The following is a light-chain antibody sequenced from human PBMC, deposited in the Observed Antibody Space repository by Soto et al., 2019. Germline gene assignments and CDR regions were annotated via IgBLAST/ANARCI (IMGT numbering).Light chain of an antibody. J-gene: IGKJ1*01. V-gene: IGKV1-5*01. Sequence: DIQMTQSPSTLSASVGDRVTITCRASQSISSYLAWYQQKPGKAPKLLIYDASSLESGVPSRFSGSGSGTEFTLTISSLQPDDFATYYCQQYNSYSTWTFGQGTKVEIK. CDR3: QQYNSYSTWT. CDR2: DAS. CDR1: QSISSY.